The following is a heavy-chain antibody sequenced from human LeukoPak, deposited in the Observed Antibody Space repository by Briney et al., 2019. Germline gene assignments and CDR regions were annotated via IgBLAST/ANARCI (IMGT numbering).Heavy chain of an antibody. Sequence: PGESLKISCKGSGYSFTSYWISWVRQAPGQGLEWMGIINPSGGSTSYAQKFQGRVTMTRDTSTSTVYMELSSLRSEDTAVYYCARAGWLSVAFDIWGQGTMVTVSS. J-gene: IGHJ3*02. D-gene: IGHD5-12*01. CDR2: INPSGGST. CDR3: ARAGWLSVAFDI. V-gene: IGHV1-46*01. CDR1: GYSFTSYW.